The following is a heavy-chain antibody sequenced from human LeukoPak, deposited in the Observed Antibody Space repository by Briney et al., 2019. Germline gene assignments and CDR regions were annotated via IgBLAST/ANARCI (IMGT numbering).Heavy chain of an antibody. Sequence: GGSLRLSCAASGFTFSNNWMHWVRQAPGKGLVWVSRISPDGRSTTYADSVKGRFTISRDNAKNTLYLQMNSLRAEDTAVYYCAKDPTVAGTAEYFQHWGQGTLVPVSS. CDR2: ISPDGRST. V-gene: IGHV3-74*01. CDR3: AKDPTVAGTAEYFQH. CDR1: GFTFSNNW. J-gene: IGHJ1*01. D-gene: IGHD6-19*01.